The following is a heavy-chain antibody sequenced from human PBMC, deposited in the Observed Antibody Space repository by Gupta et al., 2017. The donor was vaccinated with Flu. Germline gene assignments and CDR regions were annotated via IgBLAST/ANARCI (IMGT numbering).Heavy chain of an antibody. CDR3: AREGKWELLDWFDP. V-gene: IGHV4-61*02. CDR2: IYTSGST. D-gene: IGHD1-26*01. J-gene: IGHJ5*02. Sequence: QVQLQESGPGLVKPSQTLSLTCTVSGGSISSGSYYWSWIRQPAGKGLEWIGRIYTSGSTNYNPSLKSRVTISVDTSKNQFSLKLSSVTAADTAVYYCAREGKWELLDWFDPWGQGTLVTVSS. CDR1: GGSISSGSYY.